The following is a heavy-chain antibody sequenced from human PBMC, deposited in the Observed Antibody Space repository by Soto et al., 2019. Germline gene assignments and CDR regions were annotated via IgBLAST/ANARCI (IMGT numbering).Heavy chain of an antibody. V-gene: IGHV4-31*03. CDR2: IYYSGST. D-gene: IGHD2-21*02. CDR1: GGSISSGGYY. J-gene: IGHJ6*02. Sequence: SETLSLTCTVSGGSISSGGYYWSWIRQHPGKGLEWIGYIYYSGSTYYNPSLKSRVTISVDTSKNQFSLKLSSVTAADTAVYYCARDLWGYCGTDCYPLDVWGQGTPVTVSS. CDR3: ARDLWGYCGTDCYPLDV.